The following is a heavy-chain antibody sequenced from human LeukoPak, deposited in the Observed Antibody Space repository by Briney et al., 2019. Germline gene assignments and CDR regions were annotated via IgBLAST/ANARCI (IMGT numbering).Heavy chain of an antibody. CDR1: GGSISSGSYY. J-gene: IGHJ4*02. D-gene: IGHD3-22*01. CDR2: IYYSGST. CDR3: ASRGAYYDSSGYYFAY. Sequence: SETLSLTCTVSGGSISSGSYYWGWIRQPPGKGLEWIGSIYYSGSTYYNPSLKSRVTISVDTSKNQFSLKLSSVTAADTAVYHCASRGAYYDSSGYYFAYWGQGTLVTVSS. V-gene: IGHV4-39*01.